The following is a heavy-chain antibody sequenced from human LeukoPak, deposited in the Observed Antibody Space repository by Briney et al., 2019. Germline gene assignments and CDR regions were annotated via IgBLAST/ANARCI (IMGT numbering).Heavy chain of an antibody. V-gene: IGHV3-48*03. J-gene: IGHJ4*02. Sequence: GGSLRLSCAASGFTFSSYEMNWVRQAPGKGLEWVSYISASGSTINYADSVKGRFTISRDNAKNSLSLQMNCLRAEDTAVYYCANRVPSDYWGQGTLVTVSS. CDR2: ISASGSTI. D-gene: IGHD1-14*01. CDR1: GFTFSSYE. CDR3: ANRVPSDY.